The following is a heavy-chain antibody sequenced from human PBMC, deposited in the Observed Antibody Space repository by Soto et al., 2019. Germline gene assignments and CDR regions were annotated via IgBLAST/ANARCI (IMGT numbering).Heavy chain of an antibody. D-gene: IGHD6-19*01. CDR1: GFTFSDYY. J-gene: IGHJ4*02. Sequence: GGSLRLSCAASGFTFSDYYMSWIRQAPGKGLEWVSYISSSGSTIYYADSVKGRFTISRDNAKNSLYLQMNSLRAEDTAVYYCASPGEQWPRWPLDYWGQGTLVTVSS. CDR2: ISSSGSTI. CDR3: ASPGEQWPRWPLDY. V-gene: IGHV3-11*01.